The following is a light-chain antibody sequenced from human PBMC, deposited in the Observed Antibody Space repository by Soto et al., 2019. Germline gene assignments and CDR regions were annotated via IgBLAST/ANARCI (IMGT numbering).Light chain of an antibody. CDR2: GAS. V-gene: IGKV3-20*01. CDR1: QSVSSSY. Sequence: EIVLTQSPGTLSLSPGERATLSCRASQSVSSSYLAWYQQKPGQAPRLLIYGASSRVTGIPDRFSGSGSGTDFTLTISRLEPEDFAVYYCQQYGSSLFWTFGQGTKVEIK. J-gene: IGKJ1*01. CDR3: QQYGSSLFWT.